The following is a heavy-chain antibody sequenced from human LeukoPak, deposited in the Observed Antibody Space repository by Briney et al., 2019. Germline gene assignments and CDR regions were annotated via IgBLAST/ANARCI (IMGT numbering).Heavy chain of an antibody. D-gene: IGHD2-8*01. V-gene: IGHV3-23*01. CDR1: GFTFSSYA. CDR2: ITDSGGTT. CDR3: ARTGDCTNGICYTADFDY. Sequence: GGSLRLSCAASGFTFSSYAMSWVRQAPGKGLEWVSAITDSGGTTYYADSVKGRFTISRDNSKNTLYLQMNSLRAEDTAVYYCARTGDCTNGICYTADFDYWGQGTLVTVSS. J-gene: IGHJ4*02.